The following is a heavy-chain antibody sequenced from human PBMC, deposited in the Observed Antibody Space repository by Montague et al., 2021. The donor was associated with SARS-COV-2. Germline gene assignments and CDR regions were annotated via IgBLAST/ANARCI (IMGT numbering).Heavy chain of an antibody. CDR3: ARRRDRSTVVSPAVFDA. CDR1: SDSISSRSYC. J-gene: IGHJ3*01. D-gene: IGHD4-23*01. CDR2: VCYGGST. Sequence: SETLSLTCTVSSDSISSRSYCWAWIRQPPGKGLEWIGNVCYGGSTYYNLSLKSRVTMSLETSKRQFSLTLYSVTVADTAVYYCARRRDRSTVVSPAVFDARGQGTMVSVSS. V-gene: IGHV4-39*01.